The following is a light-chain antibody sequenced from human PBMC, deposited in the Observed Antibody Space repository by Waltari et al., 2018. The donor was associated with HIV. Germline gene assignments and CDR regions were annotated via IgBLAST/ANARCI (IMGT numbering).Light chain of an antibody. V-gene: IGLV2-14*03. CDR3: SSYTVTGTLNWV. CDR2: EVS. CDR1: SSDVGRYNY. Sequence: QSALTQPASVSGSPGQSITISCTGTSSDVGRYNYVSWYQQHPGKAPKLLLYEVSNRPSGVSNRFSGSKSGNPASLTISGLQAEDEALYYCSSYTVTGTLNWVFGGGTKLTVL. J-gene: IGLJ3*02.